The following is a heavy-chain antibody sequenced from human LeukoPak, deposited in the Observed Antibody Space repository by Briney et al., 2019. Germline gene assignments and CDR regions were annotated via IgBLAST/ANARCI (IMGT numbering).Heavy chain of an antibody. CDR2: VTWNGGRT. Sequence: GGSLRLSCAASGFTFDDYGMSWVRQAPGKGLEWVSGVTWNGGRTGYTDSVEGRFTISRDNAKNSLYLQMNSLRAEDTAFYYCARDPGYCSGGSCYVDAFDIWGQGTMVTVSS. V-gene: IGHV3-20*04. CDR3: ARDPGYCSGGSCYVDAFDI. D-gene: IGHD2-15*01. J-gene: IGHJ3*02. CDR1: GFTFDDYG.